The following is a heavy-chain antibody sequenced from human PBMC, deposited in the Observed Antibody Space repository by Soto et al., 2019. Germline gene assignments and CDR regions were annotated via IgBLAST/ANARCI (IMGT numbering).Heavy chain of an antibody. J-gene: IGHJ5*02. CDR1: GYSFTSYW. CDR2: IYPGDSDT. Sequence: PGESLKISCKGSGYSFTSYWIGWVRQMPGKGLEWMGIIYPGDSDTRYSPSFQGQVTISADKSISTAYLQWSSLKASDTAMYYCARRFQLLYSSGWFGAWFDPWGQGTLVTVSS. D-gene: IGHD6-19*01. V-gene: IGHV5-51*01. CDR3: ARRFQLLYSSGWFGAWFDP.